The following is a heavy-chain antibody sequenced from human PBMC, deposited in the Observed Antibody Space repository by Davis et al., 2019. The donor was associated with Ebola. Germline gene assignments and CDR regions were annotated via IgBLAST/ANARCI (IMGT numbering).Heavy chain of an antibody. CDR1: GYTFTSYA. J-gene: IGHJ4*02. CDR2: ISAYNGNT. V-gene: IGHV1-18*01. Sequence: AASVKVSGKASGYTFTSYAMNWVRQAPGQGLEWMGWISAYNGNTNYAQKLQGRVTMTTDTSTSTAYMELRSLRSDDTAVYYCARDIAVAPLSYWGQGTLVIVSS. D-gene: IGHD6-19*01. CDR3: ARDIAVAPLSY.